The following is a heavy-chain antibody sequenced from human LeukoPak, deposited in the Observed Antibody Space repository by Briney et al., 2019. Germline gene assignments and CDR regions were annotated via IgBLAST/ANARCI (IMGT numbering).Heavy chain of an antibody. V-gene: IGHV3-48*01. CDR2: ISSSSSTI. Sequence: GGSLRLSCAASGFTFSSHSMNWVRQAPGKGLEWVSYISSSSSTIYYADSVKGRFTISRDNSKNTLYLQMNSLRAEDTAVYYCAKDRAAVATTDYWGQGTLVTVSS. J-gene: IGHJ4*02. CDR1: GFTFSSHS. CDR3: AKDRAAVATTDY. D-gene: IGHD6-19*01.